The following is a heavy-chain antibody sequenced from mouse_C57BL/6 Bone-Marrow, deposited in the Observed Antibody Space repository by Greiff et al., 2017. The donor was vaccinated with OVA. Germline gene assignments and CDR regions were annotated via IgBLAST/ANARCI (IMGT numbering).Heavy chain of an antibody. V-gene: IGHV1-59*01. CDR1: GYTFTSYW. CDR3: ARGDW. D-gene: IGHD3-3*01. J-gene: IGHJ2*01. CDR2: IDPSDSYT. Sequence: QVQLQQPGAELVRPGTSVKLSCKASGYTFTSYWMHWVKQRPGQGLEWIGVIDPSDSYTNYNQKFKGKATLTVDTSSSTAYMQLSSLTSEDSAVYYCARGDWWGQGTTLTVSS.